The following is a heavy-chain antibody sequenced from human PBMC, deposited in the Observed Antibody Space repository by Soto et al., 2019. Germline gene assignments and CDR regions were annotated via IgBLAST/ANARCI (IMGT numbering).Heavy chain of an antibody. J-gene: IGHJ5*02. Sequence: GGSLRLSCAASGFTSSSYAMSWVRQAPGKGLEWVSAISGSGSNTYYADSVKGRFTISRDNSKNALYLQMNSLRAEDTAVYYCAKSYGSGSYYLGSWFDPWGQGTLVTVSS. V-gene: IGHV3-23*01. D-gene: IGHD3-10*01. CDR3: AKSYGSGSYYLGSWFDP. CDR1: GFTSSSYA. CDR2: ISGSGSNT.